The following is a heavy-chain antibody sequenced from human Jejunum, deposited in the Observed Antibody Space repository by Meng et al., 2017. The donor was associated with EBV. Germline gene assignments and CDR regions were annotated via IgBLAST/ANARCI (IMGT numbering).Heavy chain of an antibody. CDR3: ARASLERLLEY. Sequence: QVQLQESGPGLVKPSGTLSLTCTVSSDSISNSNWWSWVRQPPGKGLEWIEEVYHSGSTYYNPSLESRVTISIDTSKSQFSLSLNSVTAADTAVYYCARASLERLLEYWGQGTLVTVSS. V-gene: IGHV4-4*02. D-gene: IGHD1-1*01. CDR2: VYHSGST. CDR1: SDSISNSNW. J-gene: IGHJ4*02.